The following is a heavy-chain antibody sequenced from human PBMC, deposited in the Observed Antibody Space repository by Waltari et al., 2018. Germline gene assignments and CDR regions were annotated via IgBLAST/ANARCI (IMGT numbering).Heavy chain of an antibody. CDR2: ISDSSRYI. CDR3: ARVGRDYGHRGDFDY. V-gene: IGHV3-21*01. J-gene: IGHJ4*02. Sequence: EVQLVESGGGLVKPGGSLTLSCAASGFTFSTYSMNWVRQAPGKGLEWLSSISDSSRYIDYADSVKGRFTISRDNAKNSLYRQMNSLGAEDTAVYYCARVGRDYGHRGDFDYWGQGTLVTVSS. D-gene: IGHD4-17*01. CDR1: GFTFSTYS.